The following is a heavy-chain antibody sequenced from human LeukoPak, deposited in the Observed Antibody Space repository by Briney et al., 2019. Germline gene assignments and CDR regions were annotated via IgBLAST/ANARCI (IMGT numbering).Heavy chain of an antibody. Sequence: SETLSLTCTVSSGSISNYYWSWIRQPAGKGLEWIGRIYSSGSTNYNPSLKSRVTMSVDTSNNQFSLRLTSVTAADTAVYYCARYHVLNRGVNWFDPWGQGTLVTVSS. J-gene: IGHJ5*02. CDR3: ARYHVLNRGVNWFDP. CDR2: IYSSGST. D-gene: IGHD2-2*01. V-gene: IGHV4-4*07. CDR1: SGSISNYY.